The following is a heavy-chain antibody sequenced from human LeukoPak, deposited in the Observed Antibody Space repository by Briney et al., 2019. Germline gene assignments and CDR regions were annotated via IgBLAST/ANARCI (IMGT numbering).Heavy chain of an antibody. D-gene: IGHD3-22*01. CDR2: IYYSGST. Sequence: GSLRLSCAASGFTFSSYWMSWVRQPPGKGLEWIGSIYYSGSTYYNPSLKSRVTISVDTSKNQFSLKLSSVTAADTAVYYCARQLKNYYDSSQLDDAFDIWGQGTMVTVSS. CDR1: GFTFSSYW. CDR3: ARQLKNYYDSSQLDDAFDI. J-gene: IGHJ3*02. V-gene: IGHV4-39*01.